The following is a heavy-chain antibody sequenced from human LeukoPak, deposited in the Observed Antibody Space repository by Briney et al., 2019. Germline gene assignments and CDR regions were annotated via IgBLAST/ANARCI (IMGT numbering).Heavy chain of an antibody. CDR2: IYYSGST. V-gene: IGHV4-59*01. Sequence: SETLSLTCTVSGGSISSYYWSWIRQPPGEGLEWIGYIYYSGSTNYNPSLKSRVTISVDTSKNQFSLKLSSVTAADTAVYYCAREEGSGYYFHWGQGTLVTVSS. CDR3: AREEGSGYYFH. J-gene: IGHJ4*02. CDR1: GGSISSYY. D-gene: IGHD3-22*01.